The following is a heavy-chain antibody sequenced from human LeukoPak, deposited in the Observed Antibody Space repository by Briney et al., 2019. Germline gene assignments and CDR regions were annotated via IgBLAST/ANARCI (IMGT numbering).Heavy chain of an antibody. CDR1: GYSISSGYS. Sequence: SETLSLTCNVSGYSISSGYSWGWIRQPPGKGLEWIGSIFHIGNTYYKPSLKRRVTLSVDTSKNQFSLNLSSVTAADTAVYSCARLSGPALYGSGSHFVGVWGKGTTVTVSS. CDR2: IFHIGNT. V-gene: IGHV4-38-2*02. D-gene: IGHD3-10*01. CDR3: ARLSGPALYGSGSHFVGV. J-gene: IGHJ6*04.